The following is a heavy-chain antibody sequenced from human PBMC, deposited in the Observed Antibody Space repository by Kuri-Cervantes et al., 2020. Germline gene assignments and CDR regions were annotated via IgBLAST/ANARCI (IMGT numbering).Heavy chain of an antibody. J-gene: IGHJ4*02. Sequence: SETLSLTCAVSGGSFSGYYWNWIRQSPGGGLEWIGEINHSGSTNYNPSLKSRATISVDTSKNQFSLNLNSVTAADTAVYYCARGGGVPAAIGDLDYWGQGTQVTVSS. V-gene: IGHV4-34*01. CDR1: GGSFSGYY. CDR2: INHSGST. CDR3: ARGGGVPAAIGDLDY. D-gene: IGHD2-2*01.